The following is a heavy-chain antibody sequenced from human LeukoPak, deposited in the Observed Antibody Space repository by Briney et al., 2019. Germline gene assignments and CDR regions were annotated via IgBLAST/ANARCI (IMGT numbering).Heavy chain of an antibody. J-gene: IGHJ4*02. Sequence: SETLSLTCAVYGGSFSGYYRSWIRQPPGKGLEWIGEINHSGSTNYNPSLKSRVTISVDTSKNQFSLKLSSVTAADTAVYYCARKPFTGRGYRDWGQGTLVTVSS. D-gene: IGHD5-18*01. CDR3: ARKPFTGRGYRD. CDR1: GGSFSGYY. CDR2: INHSGST. V-gene: IGHV4-34*01.